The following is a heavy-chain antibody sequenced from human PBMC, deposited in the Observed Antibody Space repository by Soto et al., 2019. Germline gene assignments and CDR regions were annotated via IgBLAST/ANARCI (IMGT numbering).Heavy chain of an antibody. CDR2: INPNSGGT. V-gene: IGHV1-2*04. J-gene: IGHJ4*02. CDR1: GYTFTGYY. CDR3: ARGVAATPFFDY. D-gene: IGHD2-15*01. Sequence: ASVKVSCKASGYTFTGYYMHWVRHAPGQGLEWMGWINPNSGGTNYAQKFQGWVTMTRDTSISTAYMELSRLRSDDTAVYYCARGVAATPFFDYWGQGTLVTVSS.